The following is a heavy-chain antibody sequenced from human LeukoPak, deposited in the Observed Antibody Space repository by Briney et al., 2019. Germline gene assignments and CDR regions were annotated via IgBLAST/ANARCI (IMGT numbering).Heavy chain of an antibody. Sequence: SGPSLGKTTQTPTLTFTLSGVSPRTWGNCVHWIPHAPGKALEVLARIDWDDDTYYSTSLKTRLTISKDTSKNQVVLTMINMDPVDTATYYCARTSYSSSSVFFDYWGQGTLVTVSS. J-gene: IGHJ4*02. CDR3: ARTSYSSSSVFFDY. D-gene: IGHD6-6*01. CDR2: IDWDDDT. V-gene: IGHV2-70*11. CDR1: GVSPRTWGNC.